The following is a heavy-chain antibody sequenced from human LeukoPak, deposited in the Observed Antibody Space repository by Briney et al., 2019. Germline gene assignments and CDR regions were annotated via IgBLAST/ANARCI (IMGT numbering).Heavy chain of an antibody. D-gene: IGHD2-8*01. J-gene: IGHJ3*02. V-gene: IGHV3-33*01. CDR3: ARVGNEGAFDI. CDR1: GFTFSSYG. Sequence: PGGSLRLSCAASGFTFSSYGMHWVRQAPGKGLEWVAVIWYDGSNKYYADSVKGRFTISRDNAKNSLYLQMNSLRAEDTAVYYCARVGNEGAFDIWGQGTMVTVSS. CDR2: IWYDGSNK.